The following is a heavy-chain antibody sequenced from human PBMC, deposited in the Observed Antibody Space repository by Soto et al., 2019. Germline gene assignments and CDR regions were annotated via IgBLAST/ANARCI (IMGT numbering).Heavy chain of an antibody. V-gene: IGHV3-7*01. D-gene: IGHD6-13*01. CDR1: GFTFSSYW. CDR2: IKQDGSEK. J-gene: IGHJ5*02. CDR3: ARAIAEDDNWFDP. Sequence: PGGSLRLSCAASGFTFSSYWMSWVRQAPGKGLEWVANIKQDGSEKYYVDSVKGRFTISRDNAKNSLYLQMNSLRAEDTAVYYCARAIAEDDNWFDPWGQGTLVTVSS.